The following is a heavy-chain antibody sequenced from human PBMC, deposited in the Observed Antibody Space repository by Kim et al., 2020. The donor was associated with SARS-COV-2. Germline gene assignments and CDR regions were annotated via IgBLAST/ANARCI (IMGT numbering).Heavy chain of an antibody. CDR2: INPNGDVT. D-gene: IGHD2-2*01. CDR1: GYTFTAYY. CDR3: ARPDCSSYNCLKRDALDV. V-gene: IGHV1-2*02. J-gene: IGHJ6*02. Sequence: ASVKVSCKASGYTFTAYYMHWVRQAPGQGLEWMGWINPNGDVTNLGQKFQGRVTRTRDSSITTAYMELSSLRSDDTAVYYCARPDCSSYNCLKRDALDVWGQGTTVTVS.